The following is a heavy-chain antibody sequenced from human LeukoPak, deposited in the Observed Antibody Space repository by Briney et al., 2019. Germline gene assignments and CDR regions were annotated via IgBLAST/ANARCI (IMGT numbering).Heavy chain of an antibody. CDR2: IYYSGST. Sequence: ASETLSLTCTVSGGSISSSSYYWGWIRQPPGKGLEWIGSIYYSGSTYYNPSLKSRVTLSVDTSKNQVSLQMTSVTAADTAMYYCARSELNDYFKYWGQGILVTVST. J-gene: IGHJ4*02. D-gene: IGHD1-7*01. V-gene: IGHV4-39*07. CDR1: GGSISSSSYY. CDR3: ARSELNDYFKY.